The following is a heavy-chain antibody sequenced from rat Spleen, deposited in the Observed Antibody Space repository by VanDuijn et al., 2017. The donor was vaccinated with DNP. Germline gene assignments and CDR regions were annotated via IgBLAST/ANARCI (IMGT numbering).Heavy chain of an antibody. D-gene: IGHD1-4*01. CDR3: ARHDLPLRVWDY. Sequence: EVQLVESGGGLVQPGGSLRLSCSASGFSLSDYYMAWVRQTPTKGLEWVAYISYDGGSTYYGDSVKGRFTISRDYAKSTLYLQMNSLRSEDMATYYCARHDLPLRVWDYWGQGVMVTVSS. V-gene: IGHV5-22*01. CDR2: ISYDGGST. J-gene: IGHJ2*01. CDR1: GFSLSDYY.